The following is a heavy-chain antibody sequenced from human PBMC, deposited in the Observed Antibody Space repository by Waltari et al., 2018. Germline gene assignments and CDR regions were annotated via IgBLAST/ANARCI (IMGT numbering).Heavy chain of an antibody. CDR1: GYSISSGYY. CDR2: IYHSGST. Sequence: QVQLQESGPGLVKPSETLSLTCTVSGYSISSGYYWGWIRQPPGKGLEWIGSIYHSGSTYYNPSLKSRVTISVDTSKNQFSLKLSSVTAADTAVYYCARSQRYYDSYSFDPWGQGTLVTVSS. V-gene: IGHV4-38-2*02. J-gene: IGHJ5*02. D-gene: IGHD3-22*01. CDR3: ARSQRYYDSYSFDP.